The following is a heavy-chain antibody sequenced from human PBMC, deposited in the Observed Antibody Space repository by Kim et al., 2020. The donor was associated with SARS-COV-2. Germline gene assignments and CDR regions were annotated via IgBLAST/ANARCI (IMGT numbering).Heavy chain of an antibody. V-gene: IGHV7-4-1*02. Sequence: NPTYAQGFTGRFVFSLDTSVSTAYLQISSLKAEDTAVYYCARDQVGAFDYWGQGTLVTVSS. J-gene: IGHJ4*02. CDR3: ARDQVGAFDY. D-gene: IGHD1-26*01. CDR2: NP.